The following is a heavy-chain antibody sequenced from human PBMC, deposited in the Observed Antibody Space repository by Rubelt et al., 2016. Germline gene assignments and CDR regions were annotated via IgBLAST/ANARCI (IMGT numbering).Heavy chain of an antibody. J-gene: IGHJ4*02. Sequence: APGKGLEWVSAISGSGGSTYYADSVKGRFTISRDNSKNTLYLQMNSLRAEDTAVYYCAKEGWYSSGWYTPLHYWGQGTLVTVSS. CDR2: ISGSGGST. V-gene: IGHV3-23*01. D-gene: IGHD6-19*01. CDR3: AKEGWYSSGWYTPLHY.